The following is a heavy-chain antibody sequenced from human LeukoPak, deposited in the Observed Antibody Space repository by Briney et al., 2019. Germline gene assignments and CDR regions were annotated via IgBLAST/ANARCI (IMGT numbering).Heavy chain of an antibody. V-gene: IGHV1-18*01. Sequence: ASVKVSCKASGYTFTSYGISWVRQAPGQGLEWMGWISAYNGNTNYAQKLQGRVIMTTDTSTSTAYMELRSLRSDDTAVYYCARDWDSSSWYVWFDPWGQGTLVTVSS. CDR3: ARDWDSSSWYVWFDP. J-gene: IGHJ5*02. D-gene: IGHD6-13*01. CDR1: GYTFTSYG. CDR2: ISAYNGNT.